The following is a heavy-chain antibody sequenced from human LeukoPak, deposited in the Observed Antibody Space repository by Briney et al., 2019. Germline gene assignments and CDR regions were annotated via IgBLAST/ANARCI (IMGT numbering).Heavy chain of an antibody. V-gene: IGHV3-30*04. Sequence: GGSLRLSCAASGFTFSSYAMHWVRQAPGKGLEWVAVISYDGRNKYYADSVKGRFTISRDNSKNTLYLQMNSLRAEDTAVYYCARDYGYYYGSGSYYIPDWGQGTLVTVSS. D-gene: IGHD3-10*01. J-gene: IGHJ4*02. CDR3: ARDYGYYYGSGSYYIPD. CDR1: GFTFSSYA. CDR2: ISYDGRNK.